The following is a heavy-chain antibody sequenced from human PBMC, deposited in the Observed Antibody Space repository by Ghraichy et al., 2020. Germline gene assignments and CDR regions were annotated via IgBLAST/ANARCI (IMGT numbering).Heavy chain of an antibody. J-gene: IGHJ4*02. CDR1: GFTFGDYA. V-gene: IGHV3-49*03. CDR2: IRSKAYGGTT. CDR3: TRAFNWNYGYYFDY. D-gene: IGHD1-7*01. Sequence: GGSLRLSCTASGFTFGDYAMSWFRQAPGKGLEWVGFIRSKAYGGTTEYAASVKGRFTISRDDSKSIAYLQMNSLKTEDTAVYYCTRAFNWNYGYYFDYWGQGTLVTVSS.